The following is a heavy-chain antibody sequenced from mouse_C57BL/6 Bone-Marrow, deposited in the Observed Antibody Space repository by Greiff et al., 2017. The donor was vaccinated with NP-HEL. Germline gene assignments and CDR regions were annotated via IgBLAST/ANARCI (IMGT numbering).Heavy chain of an antibody. V-gene: IGHV14-2*01. CDR2: IDPEDGET. D-gene: IGHD1-1*01. CDR3: ARMRITTVVNYFDY. J-gene: IGHJ2*01. Sequence: EVKLMESGAELVKPGASVKLSCTASGFNIKDYYMHWVKQRTEQGLEWIGRIDPEDGETKYAPKFQGKATITADTSSNTAYLQLSSLTSEDTAVYYCARMRITTVVNYFDYWGQGTTLTVSS. CDR1: GFNIKDYY.